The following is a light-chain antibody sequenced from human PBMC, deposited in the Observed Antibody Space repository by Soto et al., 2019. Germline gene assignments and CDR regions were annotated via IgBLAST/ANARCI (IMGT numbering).Light chain of an antibody. V-gene: IGKV3-20*01. Sequence: EVVLSQSAGIPSLSPGERATLACRASQSISSDHLAWYQQRPGQSPRLLIYGASSRTTGVPDRFSGSGSGTDFTLTISRLEPEDFVVYYCQHYRSAPFTFGPGTKVDIK. J-gene: IGKJ3*01. CDR3: QHYRSAPFT. CDR2: GAS. CDR1: QSISSDH.